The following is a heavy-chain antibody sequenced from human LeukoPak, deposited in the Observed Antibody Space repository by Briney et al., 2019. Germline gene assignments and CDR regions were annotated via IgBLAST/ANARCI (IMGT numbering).Heavy chain of an antibody. Sequence: SETLSLTCTVSGGSISSYYWSWIRQPAGKGLEWIGRIYTSGSTNYNPSLKSRVTMSVDTSKNQFSLKLSSVTAADTAVYYCASHRVAGRYFDYWGQGTLVTVSS. CDR3: ASHRVAGRYFDY. CDR1: GGSISSYY. J-gene: IGHJ4*02. CDR2: IYTSGST. V-gene: IGHV4-4*07. D-gene: IGHD6-19*01.